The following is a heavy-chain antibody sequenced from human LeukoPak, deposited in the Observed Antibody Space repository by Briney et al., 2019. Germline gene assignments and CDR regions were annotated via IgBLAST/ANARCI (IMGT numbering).Heavy chain of an antibody. CDR3: ARALVATNWFDP. D-gene: IGHD5-12*01. Sequence: GASVKVSCKASGYTFTGYYTHWVRQAPGQGLEWMGRINPNSGGTNYAQKFQGRVTMTRDTSISTAYMELSRLRSDDTAVYYCARALVATNWFDPWGQGTLVTVSS. J-gene: IGHJ5*02. CDR1: GYTFTGYY. V-gene: IGHV1-2*06. CDR2: INPNSGGT.